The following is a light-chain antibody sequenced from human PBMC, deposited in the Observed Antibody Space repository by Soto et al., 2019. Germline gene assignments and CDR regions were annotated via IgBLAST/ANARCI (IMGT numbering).Light chain of an antibody. CDR1: QSVSGNY. CDR2: GSS. Sequence: EIVLTQSPGTLSLSPGERATLACRASQSVSGNYLAWYQQKPGQSPRLLIYGSSDRATGVPDRFGGSGSGTDFTLTISRVETEDFVVYYCQQYGRSPPYTFGQGTKLEIK. CDR3: QQYGRSPPYT. V-gene: IGKV3-20*01. J-gene: IGKJ2*01.